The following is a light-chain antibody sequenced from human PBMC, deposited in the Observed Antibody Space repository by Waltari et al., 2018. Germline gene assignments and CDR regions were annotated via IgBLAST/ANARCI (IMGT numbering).Light chain of an antibody. V-gene: IGKV4-1*01. CDR3: QQYYSTPIT. CDR2: WAS. Sequence: DIVMTQSPDSLAVSLGERATINCKSSQSGLYSSNNKNYLAWYQQKPGQPPKLLIYWASTRESGVPDRFSGSGSGTEFTLTISSLQAEDVAVYYCQQYYSTPITFGQGTRLEIK. J-gene: IGKJ5*01. CDR1: QSGLYSSNNKNY.